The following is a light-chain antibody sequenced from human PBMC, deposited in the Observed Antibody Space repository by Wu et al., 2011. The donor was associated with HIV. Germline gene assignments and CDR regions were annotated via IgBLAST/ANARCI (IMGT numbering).Light chain of an antibody. CDR2: SAS. V-gene: IGKV1-39*01. CDR3: QQSYSIPLT. J-gene: IGKJ4*01. Sequence: DIQMTQSPSSLSASVGDRVTITCRASQSMNNFLNWYQQKPGKAPKLLIYSASSLQSGVPSRFSGSGSGTDFTLTISSLQPEDFATYYCQQSYSIPLTFGGGTRWRSN. CDR1: QSMNNF.